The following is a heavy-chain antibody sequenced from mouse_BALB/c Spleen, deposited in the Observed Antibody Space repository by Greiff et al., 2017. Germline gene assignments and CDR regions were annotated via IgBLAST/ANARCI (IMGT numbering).Heavy chain of an antibody. D-gene: IGHD4-1*01. CDR2: ISSGGSYT. CDR1: GFTFSSYA. J-gene: IGHJ4*01. V-gene: IGHV5-6*03. Sequence: EVKLVESGGGLVKPGGSLKLSCAASGFTFSSYAMSWVRQSPEKRLEWVAEISSGGSYTYYPDSVKGRFTISRDNAKNNLYLQMSSLKSEDTAMYYCARDWESAMDYWGQGTSVTVSS. CDR3: ARDWESAMDY.